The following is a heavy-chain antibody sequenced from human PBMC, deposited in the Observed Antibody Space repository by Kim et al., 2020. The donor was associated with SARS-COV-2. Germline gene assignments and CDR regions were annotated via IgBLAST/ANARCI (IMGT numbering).Heavy chain of an antibody. CDR2: ISSSSSTI. CDR1: GFTFSSYS. D-gene: IGHD3-3*01. V-gene: IGHV3-48*02. Sequence: GGSLRLSCAASGFTFSSYSMNWVRQAPGKGLEWVSYISSSSSTIYYADSVKGRFTISRDNAKNSLYLQMNSLRDEDTAVYYCARDYITIFGVVMFPQYYYGMDVWGQGTTVTVSS. CDR3: ARDYITIFGVVMFPQYYYGMDV. J-gene: IGHJ6*02.